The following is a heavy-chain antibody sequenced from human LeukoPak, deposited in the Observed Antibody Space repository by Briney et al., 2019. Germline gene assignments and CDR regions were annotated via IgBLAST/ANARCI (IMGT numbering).Heavy chain of an antibody. D-gene: IGHD5-12*01. Sequence: GGSLRLSCAASGFTFSSYGMHWVRQAPGKGLEWVAVIWYDGSNKYYADSVKGRFTISRDNSKNTLYLQMNSLRAEDTAVYYCAGGGLWLWPDYWGQGTLVTVSS. CDR2: IWYDGSNK. V-gene: IGHV3-33*01. CDR3: AGGGLWLWPDY. J-gene: IGHJ4*02. CDR1: GFTFSSYG.